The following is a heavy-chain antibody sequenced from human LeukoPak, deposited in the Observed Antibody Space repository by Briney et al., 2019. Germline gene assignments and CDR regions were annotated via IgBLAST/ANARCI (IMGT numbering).Heavy chain of an antibody. CDR2: IISIFGTA. J-gene: IGHJ4*02. CDR1: GGTFSSYA. V-gene: IGHV1-69*05. D-gene: IGHD4-17*01. CDR3: ARDGGGLRYAGPLDY. Sequence: SVKVSCKASGGTFSSYAISWVRQAPGQGLEWMGRIISIFGTANYAQKFQGRVTITTDESTSTAYMELSSLRSEDTAVYYCARDGGGLRYAGPLDYWGQGTPVTVSS.